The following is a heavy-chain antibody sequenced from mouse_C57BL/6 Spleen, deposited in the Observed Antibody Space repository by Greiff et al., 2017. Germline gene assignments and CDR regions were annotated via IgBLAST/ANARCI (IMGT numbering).Heavy chain of an antibody. Sequence: QVQLQQPGAELVKPGASVKLSCKASGYTFTSYWMHWVKQRPGRGLEWIGRIYPGDGDTNYNGKFKGKATLTADKSSSTAYMQLSSLTSEDSAVYFCARESLLQGYYAMDYWGQGTSVTVSS. CDR3: ARESLLQGYYAMDY. D-gene: IGHD2-3*01. J-gene: IGHJ4*01. CDR1: GYTFTSYW. CDR2: IYPGDGDT. V-gene: IGHV1-62-3*01.